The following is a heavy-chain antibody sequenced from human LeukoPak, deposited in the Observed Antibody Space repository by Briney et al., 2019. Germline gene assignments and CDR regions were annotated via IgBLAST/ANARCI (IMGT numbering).Heavy chain of an antibody. CDR3: ARGRGEVGATLYYFDY. V-gene: IGHV3-30-3*01. CDR1: GFTFNSYA. CDR2: ISYDGSNK. Sequence: GGSLRLSCAASGFTFNSYAMHWVRQAPGKGLEWVAVISYDGSNKQDADSVKGRTTISRDNSNNVLYLQMNSLRTEDTAVYFCARGRGEVGATLYYFDYWGPGILVTVSS. D-gene: IGHD1-26*01. J-gene: IGHJ4*02.